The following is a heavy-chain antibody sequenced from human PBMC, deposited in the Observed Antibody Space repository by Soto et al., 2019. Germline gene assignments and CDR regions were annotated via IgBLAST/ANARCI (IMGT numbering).Heavy chain of an antibody. J-gene: IGHJ3*02. CDR2: IYSGGST. Sequence: PGGSLRLSCTGSGFVFSAYAMSWVRQAPGKGLEWVSVIYSGGSTYYADSVKGRFTISRDNSKNTLYLQMNSLRAEDTAVYYCASTKWLSDAFDIWGQGTMVTVSS. V-gene: IGHV3-53*01. D-gene: IGHD5-12*01. CDR3: ASTKWLSDAFDI. CDR1: GFVFSAYA.